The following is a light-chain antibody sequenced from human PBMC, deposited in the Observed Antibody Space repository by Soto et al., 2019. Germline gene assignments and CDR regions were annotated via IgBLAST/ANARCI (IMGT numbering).Light chain of an antibody. CDR1: SSDVGAYNF. V-gene: IGLV2-14*03. Sequence: QSALTQPASVSGSPGQSITISCTGTSSDVGAYNFVSWYQHYPDKAPKVEIYDVANRPPGVSYRFSASKSGNTASLTISALQAEEEADYYCMSFTRSNTYVFGTGTTVAVL. CDR3: MSFTRSNTYV. J-gene: IGLJ1*01. CDR2: DVA.